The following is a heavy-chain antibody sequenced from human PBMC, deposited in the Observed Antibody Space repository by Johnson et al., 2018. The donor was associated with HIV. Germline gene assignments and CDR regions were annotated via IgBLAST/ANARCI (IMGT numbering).Heavy chain of an antibody. CDR3: ASGVTPRAPLRI. Sequence: VQLVESGGGLVQPGRSLRLSCAASGFTFDDYAMHWVRLAPGKGLEWVSGISWNSASIGYADSVKGRFTISRDNTKNTVSLQMIILRPKDTGVYYCASGVTPRAPLRIWGQGTMVTVSS. V-gene: IGHV3-9*01. D-gene: IGHD1-26*01. CDR2: ISWNSASI. CDR1: GFTFDDYA. J-gene: IGHJ3*02.